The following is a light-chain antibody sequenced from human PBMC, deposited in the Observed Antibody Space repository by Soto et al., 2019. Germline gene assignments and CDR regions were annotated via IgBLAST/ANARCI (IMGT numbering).Light chain of an antibody. CDR2: DAS. CDR1: QSVSSY. J-gene: IGKJ1*01. V-gene: IGKV3-20*01. CDR3: QQYGSSGT. Sequence: EIVLTQSPATLSLSPGERATLYCRASQSVSSYLAWYQQKPGQAPRLLTYDASNRATGIPDRFSGSGSGTDFTLTISRLEPEDFAVYYCQQYGSSGTFGQGTKVDIK.